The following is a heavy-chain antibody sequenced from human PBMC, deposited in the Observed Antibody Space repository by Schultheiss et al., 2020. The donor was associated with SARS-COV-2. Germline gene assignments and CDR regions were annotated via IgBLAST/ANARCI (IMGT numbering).Heavy chain of an antibody. Sequence: SETLSLTCAVYGGSFSGYYWSWIRQPPGKGLEWIGSIYYSGSTYYNPSLKSRVTISVDTSKNQFSLKLSSVTAADTAVYYCARGDSSGDSDYWGQGTLVTVSS. J-gene: IGHJ4*02. CDR1: GGSFSGYY. V-gene: IGHV4-34*01. CDR2: IYYSGST. D-gene: IGHD3-22*01. CDR3: ARGDSSGDSDY.